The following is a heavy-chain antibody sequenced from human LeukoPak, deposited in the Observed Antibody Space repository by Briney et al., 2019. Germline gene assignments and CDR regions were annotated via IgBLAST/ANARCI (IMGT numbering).Heavy chain of an antibody. Sequence: ASVKVSCKASGYTFTGYYMHWVRQAPGQGLEWMGWINPNSGGTNYAQKFQGRVTMTRDTSISTAYMELSRLRSDDTAVYYCARFVSDIVVVPAVDYWGQGTLVTVSS. CDR2: INPNSGGT. CDR1: GYTFTGYY. J-gene: IGHJ4*02. CDR3: ARFVSDIVVVPAVDY. D-gene: IGHD2-2*01. V-gene: IGHV1-2*02.